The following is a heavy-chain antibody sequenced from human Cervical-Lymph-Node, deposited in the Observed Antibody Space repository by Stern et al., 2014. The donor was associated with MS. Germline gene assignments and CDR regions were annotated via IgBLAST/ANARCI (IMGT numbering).Heavy chain of an antibody. Sequence: VQLVESGGGLVKXGGSXXLSCATSGFTFSSYXXXWVRQAPGKGLEWVLSISSGSDYIYYADSVKGRFTISSANAKNSLYLQTNXXXXXXXXVXXXXXXXPXXTSXFDXWGQGALVTVSS. CDR2: ISSGSDYI. V-gene: IGHV3-21*01. CDR1: GFTFSSYX. D-gene: IGHD2-2*01. J-gene: IGHJ4*02. CDR3: XXXXPXXTSXFDX.